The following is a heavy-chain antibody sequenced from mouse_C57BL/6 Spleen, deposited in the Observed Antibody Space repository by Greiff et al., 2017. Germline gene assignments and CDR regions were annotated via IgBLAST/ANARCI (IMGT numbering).Heavy chain of an antibody. CDR3: AREYDGYYVGFAY. J-gene: IGHJ3*01. CDR1: GFTFSDYG. CDR2: ISSGSSTI. D-gene: IGHD2-3*01. Sequence: EVQLVESGGGLVKPGGSLKLSCAASGFTFSDYGMHWVRQAPEKGLEWVAYISSGSSTIYYADTVKGRFTISRDNAKNTLFLQMTSLRSEDTAMYYCAREYDGYYVGFAYWGQGTLVTVSA. V-gene: IGHV5-17*01.